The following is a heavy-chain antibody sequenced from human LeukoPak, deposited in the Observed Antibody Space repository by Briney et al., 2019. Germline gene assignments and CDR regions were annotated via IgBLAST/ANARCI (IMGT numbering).Heavy chain of an antibody. V-gene: IGHV3-48*02. D-gene: IGHD1-1*01. CDR3: ARSRNYFDY. CDR1: GFTFSSSS. CDR2: ISSSSSNI. Sequence: GGSLRLSCADCGFTFSSSSMNWVRQAPGKGLEWVSYISSSSSNIFYADSVKGRFTISRDNAKNSLYLQMNSLRDEDTAVYYCARSRNYFDYWGQGTLVTVSS. J-gene: IGHJ4*02.